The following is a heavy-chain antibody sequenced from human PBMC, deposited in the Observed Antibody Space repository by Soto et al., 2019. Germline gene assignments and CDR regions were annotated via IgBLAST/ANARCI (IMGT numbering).Heavy chain of an antibody. CDR2: ISGSDGST. J-gene: IGHJ4*02. CDR3: AGRSSGWYFDY. D-gene: IGHD6-25*01. Sequence: EVQLLESGGGLVQPGGSLRLSCAASGFTFSSYAMNWVRQAPGKGLEWVSVISGSDGSTYYADSVKGRFTISRDNSKNTRRLQMNSLRAEDAAVYYGAGRSSGWYFDYWGRGTLVTVSA. V-gene: IGHV3-23*01. CDR1: GFTFSSYA.